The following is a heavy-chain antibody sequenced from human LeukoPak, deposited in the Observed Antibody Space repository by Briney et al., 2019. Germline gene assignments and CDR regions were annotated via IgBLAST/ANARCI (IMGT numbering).Heavy chain of an antibody. Sequence: SETLSLTCAVSGGSISSSNWWSWVRQPPGKGLEWIGEIYHSGSTNYNPSLKSRVTISVDKSKNQFSLKLSSVTAADTAVYYCARIGGIAVAGTRSPRAYYFDYWGQGTLVTVSS. D-gene: IGHD6-19*01. CDR2: IYHSGST. CDR3: ARIGGIAVAGTRSPRAYYFDY. J-gene: IGHJ4*02. CDR1: GGSISSSNW. V-gene: IGHV4-4*02.